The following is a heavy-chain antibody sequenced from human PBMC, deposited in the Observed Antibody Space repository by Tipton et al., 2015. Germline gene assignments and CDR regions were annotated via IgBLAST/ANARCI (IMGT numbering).Heavy chain of an antibody. V-gene: IGHV4-39*07. CDR2: INHSGST. CDR1: GGSISSSSYY. Sequence: TLSLTCTVSGGSISSSSYYWGWIRQPPGKGLEWIGEINHSGSTNYNPSLKSRVTILLDTSKNEFSLNLSSVTAADTAVYYCARLWYSGAFDIRGQGTTVTVSS. J-gene: IGHJ3*02. CDR3: ARLWYSGAFDI. D-gene: IGHD1-1*01.